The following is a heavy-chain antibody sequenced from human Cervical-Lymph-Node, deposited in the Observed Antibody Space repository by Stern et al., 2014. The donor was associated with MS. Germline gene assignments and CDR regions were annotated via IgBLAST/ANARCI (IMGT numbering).Heavy chain of an antibody. Sequence: QVPLMQSGAEVKKPGASVKVSCKASGYTFTTYYMHWVRQAPGQGLEWMGMIYPSGGSTSYAPKFQGRVTMTRDTSTSTIYMELSSLRSEDTAIYYCARDRFAFDFWGQGTMVTVSS. CDR1: GYTFTTYY. CDR3: ARDRFAFDF. CDR2: IYPSGGST. J-gene: IGHJ3*01. V-gene: IGHV1-46*01.